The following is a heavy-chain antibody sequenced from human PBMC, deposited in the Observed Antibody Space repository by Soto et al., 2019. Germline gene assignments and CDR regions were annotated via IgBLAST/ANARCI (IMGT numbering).Heavy chain of an antibody. J-gene: IGHJ6*02. Sequence: QVQLVESGGGVVQPGRSLRLSCAASGFTFSSYGMHWVRQAPGKGLEWVAVISYDGSNKYYADSVKGRFTISRDNSKNXXYLQMNSLRAEDTAVYYCAKDEDSYGPGYYYGMDVWGQGTTVTVSS. CDR2: ISYDGSNK. CDR1: GFTFSSYG. CDR3: AKDEDSYGPGYYYGMDV. D-gene: IGHD5-18*01. V-gene: IGHV3-30*18.